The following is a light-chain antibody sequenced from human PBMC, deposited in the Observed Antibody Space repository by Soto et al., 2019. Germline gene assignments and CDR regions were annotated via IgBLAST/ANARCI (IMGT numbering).Light chain of an antibody. CDR2: AAS. Sequence: DIQLTQSPSLLSASVGDRVTITCRASQGISTYVAWYQQTSGKAPKLLISAASTLQRGVPSRFSGSGSATQFTLTISSLQPEDFATYYCQQLNEYPLTFGGGTKVDIK. V-gene: IGKV1-9*01. CDR1: QGISTY. CDR3: QQLNEYPLT. J-gene: IGKJ4*01.